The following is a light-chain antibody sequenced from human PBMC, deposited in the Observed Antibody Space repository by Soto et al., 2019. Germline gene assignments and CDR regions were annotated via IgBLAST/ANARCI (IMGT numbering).Light chain of an antibody. CDR2: AAS. Sequence: EIVLTQSPGTLSLSPGERATLSCRASQSVNNNYLAWYQQKPGQAPRLLIFAASSRATGIPDRFSGSGSGTDFTLTISRLEPEDFAVYFCQQYSRSPRTFGQGTKVEIK. CDR3: QQYSRSPRT. J-gene: IGKJ1*01. CDR1: QSVNNNY. V-gene: IGKV3-20*01.